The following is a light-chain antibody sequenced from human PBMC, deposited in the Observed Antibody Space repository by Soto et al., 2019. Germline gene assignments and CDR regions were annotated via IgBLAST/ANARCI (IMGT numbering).Light chain of an antibody. Sequence: QSALTQPPSASGSPGQSVTISCTGTSSDVGSYNSESCYQHPPAKATNLIIYDVFRRPSGVPGRFSASESANTASLTVSRLQDEDEADYYCSSYAGGGNYVFGTGTKLTVL. J-gene: IGLJ1*01. V-gene: IGLV2-8*01. CDR1: SSDVGSYNS. CDR3: SSYAGGGNYV. CDR2: DVF.